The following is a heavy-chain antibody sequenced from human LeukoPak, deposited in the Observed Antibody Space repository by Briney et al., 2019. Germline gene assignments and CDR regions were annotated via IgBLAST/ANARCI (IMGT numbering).Heavy chain of an antibody. CDR3: ARVDDSSGYLQ. J-gene: IGHJ4*02. CDR1: GGSISSYY. CDR2: IYYSGST. Sequence: MSSETLSLTCTVSGGSISSYYWSWIRQPPGKGLEWIGYIYYSGSTNYNPSLKSRVTISVDTSKNQFSLKLSSVTAADTAVYYCARVDDSSGYLQWGQGTLVTVSS. D-gene: IGHD3-22*01. V-gene: IGHV4-59*01.